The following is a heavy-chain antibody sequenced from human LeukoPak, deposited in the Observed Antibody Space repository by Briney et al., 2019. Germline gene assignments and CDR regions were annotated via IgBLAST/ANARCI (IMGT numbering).Heavy chain of an antibody. Sequence: SETLSLTCAVYGGSFSGYYWSWIRQPPGKGLEWIGYIYYSGSTYYNPSLKSRVTISVDTSKNQYSLKLSSVTAADTAVYYCASSGYYYRDYFDYWGQGTLVTVSS. CDR3: ASSGYYYRDYFDY. J-gene: IGHJ4*02. CDR2: IYYSGST. D-gene: IGHD3-22*01. CDR1: GGSFSGYY. V-gene: IGHV4-30-4*08.